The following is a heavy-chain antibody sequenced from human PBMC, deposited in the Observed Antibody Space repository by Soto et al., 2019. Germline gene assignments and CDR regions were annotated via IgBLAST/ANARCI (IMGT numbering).Heavy chain of an antibody. Sequence: QLQLQESGPGLVKPSETLFLTCTVSGGSISSSSYYWGWIRQPPGKGLEWIGSIYYSGSTYYNPSLQSRATMSVDTSKNQFSLKLSSVTAADTAVYYCARRYAVGDYWGQGTLVTVSS. CDR2: IYYSGST. J-gene: IGHJ4*02. V-gene: IGHV4-39*01. D-gene: IGHD6-19*01. CDR1: GGSISSSSYY. CDR3: ARRYAVGDY.